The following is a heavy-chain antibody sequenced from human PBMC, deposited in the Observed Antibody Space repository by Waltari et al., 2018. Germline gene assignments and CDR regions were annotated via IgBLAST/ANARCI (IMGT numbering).Heavy chain of an antibody. V-gene: IGHV1-8*01. Sequence: QVQLVQSGAEVKKPGASVKVSCKASGYTFTSYDIHRVRQATGQGLEWMGWMNPNSGNTGYAQKFQGRVTMTRNTSISTAYMELSSLRSEDTAVYYCAIRLYYYDSSGYDYWGQGTLVTVSS. D-gene: IGHD3-22*01. CDR1: GYTFTSYD. J-gene: IGHJ4*02. CDR2: MNPNSGNT. CDR3: AIRLYYYDSSGYDY.